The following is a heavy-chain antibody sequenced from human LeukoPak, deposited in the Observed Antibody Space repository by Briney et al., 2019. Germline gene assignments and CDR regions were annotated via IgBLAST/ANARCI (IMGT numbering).Heavy chain of an antibody. CDR1: GYSFASFW. CDR2: IYPADSDT. CDR3: ARQSAAAQYTNWFDP. J-gene: IGHJ5*02. D-gene: IGHD2-2*01. Sequence: GESLQISCQGSGYSFASFWIGWVRQMPGKGLEWMGVIYPADSDTRYSPSFQGQVTISADKSTSTAYLQWSTLKASDTAIYYFARQSAAAQYTNWFDPWGQGTLVTVSS. V-gene: IGHV5-51*01.